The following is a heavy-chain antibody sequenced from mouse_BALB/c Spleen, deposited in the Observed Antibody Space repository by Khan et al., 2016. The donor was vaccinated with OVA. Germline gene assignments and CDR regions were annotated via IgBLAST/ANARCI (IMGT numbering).Heavy chain of an antibody. Sequence: EVQLQESGPGLVKPSQSLSLTCTVTGYSITSDYAWNWIRQFPGNKLEWMGYISYSGSTTYNPSLKSRISITRDTSKDQFVLQLKSVTSEDTATYYCASELGRYYALDYWGQGTSVTVSS. CDR3: ASELGRYYALDY. D-gene: IGHD4-1*01. CDR2: ISYSGST. V-gene: IGHV3-2*02. J-gene: IGHJ4*01. CDR1: GYSITSDYA.